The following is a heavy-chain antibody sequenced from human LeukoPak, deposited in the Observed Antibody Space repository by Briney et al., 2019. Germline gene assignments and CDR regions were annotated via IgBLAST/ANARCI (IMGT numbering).Heavy chain of an antibody. CDR2: ISSDGSNI. CDR1: GFTFSRYW. D-gene: IGHD3-16*01. V-gene: IGHV3-74*01. J-gene: IGHJ4*02. CDR3: ARDWGGYGPTSHDY. Sequence: GGSLRLSCAASGFTFSRYWMHWVRQDPEKGLVWASRISSDGSNIIYADSVKGRFTISRDNAKNTLYLEMNSLGVEDTAVYYCARDWGGYGPTSHDYWGQGTLVTVSS.